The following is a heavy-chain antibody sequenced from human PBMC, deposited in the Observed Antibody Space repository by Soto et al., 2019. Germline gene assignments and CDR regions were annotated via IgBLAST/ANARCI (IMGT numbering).Heavy chain of an antibody. CDR2: IYPGDSDT. J-gene: IGHJ6*02. Sequence: GESLKISCKGSGYSFTSYWIGWVRQMPGKGLEWMGIIYPGDSDTRYSPSFQGQVTISAGKSISTAYLQWSSLKASDTAMYYCARESYDFWSGYYSGIDVWGQGTTVTVSS. CDR1: GYSFTSYW. V-gene: IGHV5-51*01. D-gene: IGHD3-3*01. CDR3: ARESYDFWSGYYSGIDV.